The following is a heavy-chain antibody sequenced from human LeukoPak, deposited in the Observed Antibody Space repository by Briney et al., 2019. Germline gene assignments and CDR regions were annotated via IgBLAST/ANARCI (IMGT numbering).Heavy chain of an antibody. J-gene: IGHJ4*02. D-gene: IGHD4-23*01. CDR2: ISHSGDT. Sequence: SETLSLTCAVYGGSFSDSYWSWIRQPPGEGREWVGEISHSGDTNYNPSLKSRVTISVDTSKNQFSLNLSSVTAADTAVYYCARGSNSVAYWGQGTLVTVSS. CDR3: ARGSNSVAY. CDR1: GGSFSDSY. V-gene: IGHV4-34*01.